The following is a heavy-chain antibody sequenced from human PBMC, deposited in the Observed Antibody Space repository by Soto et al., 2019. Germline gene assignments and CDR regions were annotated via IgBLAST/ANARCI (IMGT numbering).Heavy chain of an antibody. CDR2: INGDGSSM. CDR1: RSTFIKIG. CDR3: ATSLRHSGNNGVDV. J-gene: IGHJ6*01. D-gene: IGHD3-9*01. V-gene: IGHV3-23*01. Sequence: PGGSLRLPCVASRSTFIKIGMSWVLQAPEKVIDSISSINGDGSSMHNADSVKGRFTISRDNSKSALYLKMNSLRVVDTAVYYCATSLRHSGNNGVDVWRQGTKDT.